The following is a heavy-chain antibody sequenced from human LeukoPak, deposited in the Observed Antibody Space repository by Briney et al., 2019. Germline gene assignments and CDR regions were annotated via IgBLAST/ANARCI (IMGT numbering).Heavy chain of an antibody. CDR1: GGSFSGYY. Sequence: SETLSLTCAVYGGSFSGYYWSWIRPPPGKGLEWIGEINHSGSTNYNPSLKSRVTISVDTSKNQFSLKLSSVTAADTAVYYCARAAAGDYWGQGTLVTVSS. J-gene: IGHJ4*02. CDR3: ARAAAGDY. V-gene: IGHV4-34*01. D-gene: IGHD6-13*01. CDR2: INHSGST.